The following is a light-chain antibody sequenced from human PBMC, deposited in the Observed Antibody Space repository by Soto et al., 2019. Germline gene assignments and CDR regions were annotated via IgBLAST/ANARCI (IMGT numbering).Light chain of an antibody. CDR3: YSSADSGAV. CDR1: VLAKKY. CDR2: KDS. V-gene: IGLV3-27*01. Sequence: SYELTQPSSVSVSPGQTARITCSGDVLAKKYARWFQQKPGQAPVLVIYKDSERPSGISERFSGSSSGTTVTLTISGAQVEDEADYYCYSSADSGAVFGGGTQLTVL. J-gene: IGLJ7*01.